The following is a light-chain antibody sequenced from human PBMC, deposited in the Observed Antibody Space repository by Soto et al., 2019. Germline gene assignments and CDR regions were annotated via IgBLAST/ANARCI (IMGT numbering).Light chain of an antibody. V-gene: IGLV2-14*01. Sequence: QSALTQPASVSGSPGQSITISCTGTSSDVASYNHVSWYQQYVGKDPKLMIYEVSNRPSGVSNRFSGSKSGNTASLTISGLQADDEGDYYCSSYTRSSTLVFGTGTKLTVL. CDR2: EVS. CDR1: SSDVASYNH. CDR3: SSYTRSSTLV. J-gene: IGLJ1*01.